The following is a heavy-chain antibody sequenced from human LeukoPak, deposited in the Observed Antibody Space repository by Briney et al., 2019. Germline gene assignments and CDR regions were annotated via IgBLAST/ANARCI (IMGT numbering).Heavy chain of an antibody. CDR2: IIPIFGTA. V-gene: IGHV1-69*13. Sequence: SVKVSCKASGGTFSSYAISWVRQAPGQGLEWMGGIIPIFGTANYAQKFQGRVTITADESTSTAYMELSSLRSEDTAVYYCARDRWYYDILTGYYNSYYFDYWGQGTLVTVSS. D-gene: IGHD3-9*01. CDR3: ARDRWYYDILTGYYNSYYFDY. J-gene: IGHJ4*02. CDR1: GGTFSSYA.